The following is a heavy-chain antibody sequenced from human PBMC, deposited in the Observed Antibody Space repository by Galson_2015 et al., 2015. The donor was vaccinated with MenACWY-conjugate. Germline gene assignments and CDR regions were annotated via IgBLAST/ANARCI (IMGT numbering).Heavy chain of an antibody. CDR3: ASVVQLWYYFDY. D-gene: IGHD5-18*01. V-gene: IGHV1-69*04. CDR2: IIPILDKT. J-gene: IGHJ4*02. CDR1: GGTFSTYG. Sequence: SVKVSCKASGGTFSTYGIVWVRQAPGQGLEWMGRIIPILDKTNYAQTFQDRVTITADKSTSTAYMELSSLRSGDTAVYYCASVVQLWYYFDYWGQGTLVTVSS.